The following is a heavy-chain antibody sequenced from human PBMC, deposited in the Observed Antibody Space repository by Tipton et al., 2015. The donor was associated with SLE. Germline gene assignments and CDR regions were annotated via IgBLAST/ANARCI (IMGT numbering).Heavy chain of an antibody. Sequence: TLSLTCTVSGGSISSGGYYWSWIRQPPGKGLEWIGEINHSGSTNYNPSLKSRVTISVDTSKNQFSLKLSSVTAADTAVYYCARPGGIAAAGRRWFDPWGQGTLVTVSS. D-gene: IGHD6-13*01. CDR2: INHSGST. CDR1: GGSISSGGYY. CDR3: ARPGGIAAAGRRWFDP. J-gene: IGHJ5*02. V-gene: IGHV4-39*07.